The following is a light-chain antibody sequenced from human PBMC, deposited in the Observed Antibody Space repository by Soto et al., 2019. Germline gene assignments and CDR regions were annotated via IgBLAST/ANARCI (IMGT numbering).Light chain of an antibody. Sequence: DIQMTQSPSSVSASVGDRVTITCRASQGISNWLAWYQQKPGKAPSLLIHAASILQSGVPSRFSGSGYGTDFTLTISSLQPEDFATYFCQQANSLPVTCGPGTKVDIK. CDR3: QQANSLPVT. J-gene: IGKJ3*01. CDR1: QGISNW. CDR2: AAS. V-gene: IGKV1-12*01.